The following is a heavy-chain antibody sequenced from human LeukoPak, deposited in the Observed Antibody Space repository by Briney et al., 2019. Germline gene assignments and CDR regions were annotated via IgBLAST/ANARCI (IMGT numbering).Heavy chain of an antibody. Sequence: PSETLSLTCAVYGGSFSGYYWSWIRQPPGKGLEWIGEINHSGSTNYNPSLKSRVTISVDTSKNQFSLKLSSVTAADTAVYYCARRNDFWSGYRARNAFDIWGQGTMVTVSS. D-gene: IGHD3-3*01. CDR3: ARRNDFWSGYRARNAFDI. CDR2: INHSGST. J-gene: IGHJ3*02. CDR1: GGSFSGYY. V-gene: IGHV4-34*01.